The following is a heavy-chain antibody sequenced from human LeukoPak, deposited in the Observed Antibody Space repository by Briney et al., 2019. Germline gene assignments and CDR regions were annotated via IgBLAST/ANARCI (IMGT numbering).Heavy chain of an antibody. CDR3: ARVEDYGDYPNWFDP. V-gene: IGHV4-61*01. D-gene: IGHD4-17*01. CDR1: GGSVGSGSYY. Sequence: SETLSLTCTVSGGSVGSGSYYWSWIRQPPGKGLEWIGYIYYSGSTNYNPSLKSRVTISVDTSKNQFSLKLSSVTAADTAVYYCARVEDYGDYPNWFDPWGQGTLVTVSS. CDR2: IYYSGST. J-gene: IGHJ5*02.